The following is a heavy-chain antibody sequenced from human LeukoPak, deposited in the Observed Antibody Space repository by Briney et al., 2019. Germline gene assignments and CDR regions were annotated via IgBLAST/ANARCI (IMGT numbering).Heavy chain of an antibody. V-gene: IGHV1-2*02. CDR3: ARVPSNGDFGDAFDI. J-gene: IGHJ3*02. CDR1: GYTFTGYY. Sequence: ASVKVSCKASGYTFTGYYMHWVRQAPGQGLEWMGWINPNSGGTNYAQKFQGRVTMTRDTSISTAYMELSRLRSDDTAVYYCARVPSNGDFGDAFDIWGQGTMVTVSS. D-gene: IGHD3-10*01. CDR2: INPNSGGT.